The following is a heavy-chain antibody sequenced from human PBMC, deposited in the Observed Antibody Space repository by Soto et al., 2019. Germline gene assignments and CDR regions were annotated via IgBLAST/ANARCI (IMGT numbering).Heavy chain of an antibody. J-gene: IGHJ4*02. D-gene: IGHD3-22*01. V-gene: IGHV3-48*01. CDR3: TTSNGHLDN. CDR2: ITGGSETI. Sequence: AGSLRLCCAASGFSFSPYSMNWVRQTPGKRLEWLSYITGGSETISYADSVRGRFTISRDNAKTSVYLQLNRLRPEDTAIYFCTTSNGHLDNWGRGTLVTVSS. CDR1: GFSFSPYS.